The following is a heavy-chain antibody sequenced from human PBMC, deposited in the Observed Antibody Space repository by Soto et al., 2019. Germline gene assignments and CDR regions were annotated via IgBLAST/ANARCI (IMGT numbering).Heavy chain of an antibody. CDR2: ISVYHGNT. Sequence: ASVKVSCKTSGYNFLNYGMSWVRQAPGQGPEWMGWISVYHGNTIYAQNFQGRVTMTTDTSTSTAYMELTSLRSDDTGVYYCAIDHGGATMSLFYWGQGTLVTVSS. CDR1: GYNFLNYG. J-gene: IGHJ4*02. V-gene: IGHV1-18*04. CDR3: AIDHGGATMSLFY. D-gene: IGHD3-10*02.